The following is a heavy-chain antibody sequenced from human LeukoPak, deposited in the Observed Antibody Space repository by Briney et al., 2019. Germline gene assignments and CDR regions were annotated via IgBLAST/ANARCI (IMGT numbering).Heavy chain of an antibody. V-gene: IGHV3-21*01. CDR2: ISSSSSYI. D-gene: IGHD6-19*01. Sequence: GRSLRLSCAASGFTFSSYSMNWVRQAPGKGLEWVSSISSSSSYIYYADSVKGRFTISRDNAKNSLYLQMNSLRAEDTAVYYCARGDYSSGSNDAFDIWGQGTRVTVSS. CDR1: GFTFSSYS. J-gene: IGHJ3*02. CDR3: ARGDYSSGSNDAFDI.